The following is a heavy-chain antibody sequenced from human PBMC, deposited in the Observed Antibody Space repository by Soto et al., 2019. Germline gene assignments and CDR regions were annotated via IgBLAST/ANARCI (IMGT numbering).Heavy chain of an antibody. J-gene: IGHJ5*02. V-gene: IGHV1-18*01. CDR2: ISAYNGNT. Sequence: QVQLVQSGAEVKKPGASVKVSCKASGYTFTTYGINWVRQAPGQGLEWMGWISAYNGNTNYAQKLQGRVTMTTDTSTRTAHMELRSLRSDDTAVYSCARDRGQWLSKGEFDPWGQGTLVTVSS. CDR3: ARDRGQWLSKGEFDP. D-gene: IGHD6-19*01. CDR1: GYTFTTYG.